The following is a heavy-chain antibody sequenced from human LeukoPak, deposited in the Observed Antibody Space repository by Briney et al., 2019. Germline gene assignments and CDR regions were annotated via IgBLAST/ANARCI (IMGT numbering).Heavy chain of an antibody. CDR1: GGSISSSSYY. Sequence: SETLSLTCTVSGGSISSSSYYWGWIRQPPGKGLEWIGSIYYSGSTYYNPSLKSRVTISVDTSKNQFSLKLSSVTAADTAVYYCGRTPYCSGGSCGDYWGQGTLVTVSS. J-gene: IGHJ4*02. V-gene: IGHV4-39*01. D-gene: IGHD2-15*01. CDR2: IYYSGST. CDR3: GRTPYCSGGSCGDY.